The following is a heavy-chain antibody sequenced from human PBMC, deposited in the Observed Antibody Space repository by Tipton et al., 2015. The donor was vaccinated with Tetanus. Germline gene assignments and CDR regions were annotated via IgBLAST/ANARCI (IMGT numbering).Heavy chain of an antibody. J-gene: IGHJ3*02. D-gene: IGHD3-10*01. CDR3: ARVRRAVWFGELFGAFDI. CDR2: ISYDGSNK. V-gene: IGHV3-30*19. CDR1: GFTFSSYG. Sequence: SLRLSCAASGFTFSSYGMHWVRQAPGKGLEWVAVISYDGSNKYYADSVKGRFTISRDNSKNTLYLQMNSLRAEDTAVYYCARVRRAVWFGELFGAFDIWGQGTMVTVSS.